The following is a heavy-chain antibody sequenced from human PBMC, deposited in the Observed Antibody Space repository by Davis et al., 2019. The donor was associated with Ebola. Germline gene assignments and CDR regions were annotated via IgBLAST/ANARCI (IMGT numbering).Heavy chain of an antibody. CDR3: ARDMGYYYDSSGYHGGFDY. CDR1: GFTFSSYG. D-gene: IGHD3-22*01. Sequence: GESLKISCAASGFTFSSYGMHWVRQAPGKGLEWVAVIWYDGSNKYYADSVKGRFTISRDNSKNTLYLQMNSLRAEDTAVYYCARDMGYYYDSSGYHGGFDYWGQGTLVTVSS. V-gene: IGHV3-33*01. CDR2: IWYDGSNK. J-gene: IGHJ4*02.